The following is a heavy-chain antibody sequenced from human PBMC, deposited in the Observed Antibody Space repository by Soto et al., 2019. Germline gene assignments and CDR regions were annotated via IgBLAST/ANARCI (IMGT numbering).Heavy chain of an antibody. J-gene: IGHJ4*02. CDR3: ARVTDCGGDCYSFEY. Sequence: SETLSLTCTVSGGSISSSSYYWGWIRQPPGKGLEWIGSIYYSGSTYYNPSLKSRVTISVDTSKNQFSLKLSSVTAADTAVYYGARVTDCGGDCYSFEYWGQGTLVTVSS. CDR2: IYYSGST. CDR1: GGSISSSSYY. D-gene: IGHD2-21*02. V-gene: IGHV4-39*07.